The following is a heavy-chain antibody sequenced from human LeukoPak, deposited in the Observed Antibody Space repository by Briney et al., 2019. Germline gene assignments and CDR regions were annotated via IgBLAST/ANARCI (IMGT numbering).Heavy chain of an antibody. Sequence: GRSLRLSCEASGFTFDDYGMHWVRHAPGKGLEWVSTISWNSASVGYVDSVKGRFTISRDNAKKTLYLQMNSLRPEDTALYYCAKDYGYSSSWYDYWGQGTLATVSS. V-gene: IGHV3-9*01. CDR1: GFTFDDYG. D-gene: IGHD6-13*01. J-gene: IGHJ4*02. CDR3: AKDYGYSSSWYDY. CDR2: ISWNSASV.